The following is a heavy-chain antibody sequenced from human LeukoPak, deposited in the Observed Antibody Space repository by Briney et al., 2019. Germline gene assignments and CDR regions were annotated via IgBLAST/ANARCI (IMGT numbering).Heavy chain of an antibody. CDR2: INPSGGST. CDR1: GYTFTSYY. CDR3: ARPGIAAAGSPYMDV. D-gene: IGHD6-13*01. V-gene: IGHV1-46*01. J-gene: IGHJ6*03. Sequence: GASVKVSCKASGYTFTSYYMHWVRQAPGQGLEWMGIINPSGGSTSYAQKFQGRVTMTRDMSTSTVYMELSSLRSEDTAVYYCARPGIAAAGSPYMDVWGKGTTVTVSS.